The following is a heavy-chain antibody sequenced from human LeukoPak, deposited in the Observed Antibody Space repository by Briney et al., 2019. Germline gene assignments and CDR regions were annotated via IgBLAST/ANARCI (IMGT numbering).Heavy chain of an antibody. CDR1: GYTFSGYF. V-gene: IGHV1-2*06. J-gene: IGHJ5*02. CDR2: INPGSGDT. CDR3: ARDLSSTPNWELDH. Sequence: ASVKVSCTASGYTFSGYFMHWVRQAPGQGLEWMGRINPGSGDTEFAQKFQGRVTMTRDTSISTAYMEVSGLTFDDTAIYYCARDLSSTPNWELDHWGQGTLVTVSS. D-gene: IGHD7-27*01.